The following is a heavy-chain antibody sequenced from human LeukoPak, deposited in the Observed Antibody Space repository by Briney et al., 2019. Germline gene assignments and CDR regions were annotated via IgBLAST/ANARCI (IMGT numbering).Heavy chain of an antibody. CDR1: GFTVSSND. D-gene: IGHD3-10*01. CDR3: ARDRPGDGYFDY. Sequence: PGGSLRLSCAASGFTVSSNDMTWDRQTPGKGLEWVSIIYSGGNTYYADSVKGRFTISRDNSKNTLYLQMNSLRAEDTAVFYCARDRPGDGYFDYWGQGTLVTVSS. CDR2: IYSGGNT. J-gene: IGHJ4*02. V-gene: IGHV3-66*01.